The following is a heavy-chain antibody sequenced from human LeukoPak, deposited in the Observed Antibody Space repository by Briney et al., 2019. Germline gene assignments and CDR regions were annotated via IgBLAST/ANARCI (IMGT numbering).Heavy chain of an antibody. Sequence: GASVKVSCKASGGTFSSYAISWVRQAPGQGLEWMGGIISIFVTANYAQKFQGRVTITADKSTSTAYMELSSLRSEDTTVYYCASISMVRGVQYYFDYWGQGTLVTVSS. CDR2: IISIFVTA. J-gene: IGHJ4*02. D-gene: IGHD3-10*01. V-gene: IGHV1-69*06. CDR1: GGTFSSYA. CDR3: ASISMVRGVQYYFDY.